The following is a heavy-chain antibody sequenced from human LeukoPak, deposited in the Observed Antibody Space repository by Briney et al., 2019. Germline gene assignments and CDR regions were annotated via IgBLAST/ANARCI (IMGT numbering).Heavy chain of an antibody. CDR1: SYTFISYG. Sequence: SVKVSCKASSYTFISYGISWVRQAPGQGLEWMGGIIPIFGTANYAQKFQGRVTITADESTSTAYMELSSLRSEDTAVYYCARGGVLPYFRVSTYYYYMDVWGKGTTVTVSS. CDR3: ARGGVLPYFRVSTYYYYMDV. V-gene: IGHV1-69*13. CDR2: IIPIFGTA. J-gene: IGHJ6*03. D-gene: IGHD5/OR15-5a*01.